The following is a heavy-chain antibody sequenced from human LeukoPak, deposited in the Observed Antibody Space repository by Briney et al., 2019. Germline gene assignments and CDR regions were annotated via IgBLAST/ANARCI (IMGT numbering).Heavy chain of an antibody. CDR2: IYSGGST. D-gene: IGHD1-26*01. V-gene: IGHV3-53*01. Sequence: GGSLRLSCAASGFTVSSNYMSWVRQAPGKGLEWVSVIYSGGSTYYADSVKGRFTISRDNSKNTLYLQMNSLRAEDTAVYYCARDPPKWELGAFDIWGQGTMVTVSS. CDR1: GFTVSSNY. CDR3: ARDPPKWELGAFDI. J-gene: IGHJ3*02.